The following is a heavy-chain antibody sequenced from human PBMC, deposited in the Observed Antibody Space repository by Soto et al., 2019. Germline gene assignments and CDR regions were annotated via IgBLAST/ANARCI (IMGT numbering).Heavy chain of an antibody. V-gene: IGHV4-30-4*01. J-gene: IGHJ4*02. Sequence: PXETLSLTCTVAGCSVTSDKDYWSWIRQSPGKGLEWIGYISNSGSTGYNPSLKTRLSMSVDRSKNQFTLRLTSVTAADTAVYFCATESGFWGYFDYWGQGALVTVSS. D-gene: IGHD3-16*01. CDR1: GCSVTSDKDY. CDR2: ISNSGST. CDR3: ATESGFWGYFDY.